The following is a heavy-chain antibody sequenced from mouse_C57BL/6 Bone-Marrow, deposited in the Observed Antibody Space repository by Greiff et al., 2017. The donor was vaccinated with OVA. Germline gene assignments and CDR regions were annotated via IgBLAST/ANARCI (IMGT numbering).Heavy chain of an antibody. J-gene: IGHJ4*01. CDR3: ARYGGYYYAMDY. D-gene: IGHD1-1*01. V-gene: IGHV1-55*01. CDR2: IYPGSGST. Sequence: QVQLKQSGAELVKPGASVKMSCKASGYTFTSYWITWVKQRPGQGLEWIGDIYPGSGSTNYNEKFKSKATLTVDTSSSTAYMQLSSLTSEDSAVYYCARYGGYYYAMDYWGQGTSVTVSS. CDR1: GYTFTSYW.